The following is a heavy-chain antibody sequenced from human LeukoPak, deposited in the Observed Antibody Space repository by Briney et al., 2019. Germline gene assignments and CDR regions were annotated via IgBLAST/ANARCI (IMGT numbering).Heavy chain of an antibody. J-gene: IGHJ4*02. D-gene: IGHD3-3*01. CDR1: GGIYSDYT. Sequence: SVKVSCKASGGIYSDYTISWVRQAPGQGLEWMGGIIPIFGKANHAQKFQGRVTITTDESTSTAHMELSSLTSEDTAVYYCARDQEGYYDFWSGSFDYWGQGTLVTVSS. CDR2: IIPIFGKA. CDR3: ARDQEGYYDFWSGSFDY. V-gene: IGHV1-69*05.